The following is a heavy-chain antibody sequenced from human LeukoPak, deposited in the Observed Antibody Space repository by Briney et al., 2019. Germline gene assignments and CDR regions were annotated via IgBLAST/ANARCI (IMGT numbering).Heavy chain of an antibody. J-gene: IGHJ4*02. CDR1: GGTFSSYA. CDR3: ASGGTTFDY. CDR2: IIPIFGIA. Sequence: SVKVSCKASGGTFSSYAISWVRQAPGQGLEWMGRIIPIFGIANYAQKFQGRVTITADKSTSTAYMELSSLRSADPAVYYCASGGTTFDYWGQGTLVTVSS. D-gene: IGHD1-14*01. V-gene: IGHV1-69*04.